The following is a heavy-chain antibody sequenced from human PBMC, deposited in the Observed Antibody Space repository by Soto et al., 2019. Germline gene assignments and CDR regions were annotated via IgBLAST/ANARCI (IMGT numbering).Heavy chain of an antibody. D-gene: IGHD3-10*01. Sequence: QVQLVQSGAGVKMPGASVRVSCKASGYTFISHDISWVRQATGQGLEWMGWMNPNSGNTGYGQKFQGRVTMTRNTSTSTDYMEMSSLRSDDTAVYYCARGRYAIRGAFIIGELDYWGQGSLVIVSS. CDR3: ARGRYAIRGAFIIGELDY. J-gene: IGHJ4*02. CDR2: MNPNSGNT. CDR1: GYTFISHD. V-gene: IGHV1-8*01.